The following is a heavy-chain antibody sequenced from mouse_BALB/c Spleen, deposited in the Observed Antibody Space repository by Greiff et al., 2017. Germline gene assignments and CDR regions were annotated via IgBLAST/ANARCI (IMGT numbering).Heavy chain of an antibody. Sequence: VQLQQSGPGLVKPSQSLSLTCTVTGYSITSDYAWNWIRQFPGNKLEWMGYISYSGSTSYNPSLKSRISITRDTSKNQFFLQLNSVTTEDTATYYCARKGGYGPAWFAYWGQGTLVTVSA. J-gene: IGHJ3*01. CDR2: ISYSGST. D-gene: IGHD1-1*02. V-gene: IGHV3-2*02. CDR3: ARKGGYGPAWFAY. CDR1: GYSITSDYA.